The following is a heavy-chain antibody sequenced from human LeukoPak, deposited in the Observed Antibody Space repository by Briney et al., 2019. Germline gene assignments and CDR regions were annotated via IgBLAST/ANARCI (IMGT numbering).Heavy chain of an antibody. D-gene: IGHD2-2*01. CDR2: IIPIFGTA. V-gene: IGHV1-69*13. CDR1: GGTFSSYA. Sequence: SVKVSCKASGGTFSSYAISWVRQAPGQGLEWMGGIIPIFGTANYAQKFQGRVTITADESMSTVYMELSSLRSEDTAVYYCARAESPSTYCSSTSCYYFDYWGREPWSPSPQ. CDR3: ARAESPSTYCSSTSCYYFDY. J-gene: IGHJ4*02.